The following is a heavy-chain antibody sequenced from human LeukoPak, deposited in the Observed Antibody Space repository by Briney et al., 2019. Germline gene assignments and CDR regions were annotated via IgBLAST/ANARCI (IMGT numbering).Heavy chain of an antibody. CDR1: GFTFSSYS. D-gene: IGHD2/OR15-2a*01. Sequence: GGSLRLSCAASGFTFSSYSMNWVRQAPGKGLEWVSSISSSSSYIYYADSVKGRSTISRDNSKNTLYLQMNSLRAEDTAVYYCAKESTYYFDYWGQGTLVTVSS. V-gene: IGHV3-21*04. CDR2: ISSSSSYI. J-gene: IGHJ4*02. CDR3: AKESTYYFDY.